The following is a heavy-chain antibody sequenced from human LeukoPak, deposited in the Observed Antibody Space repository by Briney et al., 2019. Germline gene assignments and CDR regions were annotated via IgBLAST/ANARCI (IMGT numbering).Heavy chain of an antibody. V-gene: IGHV3-30*04. CDR2: ISYDGSNK. CDR3: AKAKYYYYYYMDV. J-gene: IGHJ6*03. CDR1: GFTYTKHA. Sequence: PGRSLRLSCAASGFTYTKHAMHWVRQAPGKGLEWVAVISYDGSNKKYADSVKGRFTISRDNSKNTLYLQMNSLRAEDTAVYYCAKAKYYYYYYMDVWGKGTTVTISS.